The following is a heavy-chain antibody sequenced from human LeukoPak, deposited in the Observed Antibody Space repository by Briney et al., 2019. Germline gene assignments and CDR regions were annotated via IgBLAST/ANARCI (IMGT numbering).Heavy chain of an antibody. Sequence: GGSLRLSCAASGFTFSIYWMRWVRQAPGKGLEWVANIKEDGSEKHYVDSEKGRFTISRDNAKNSLYLQMNSLRVDDTAVYYCARTIRGYWGQGTLVTVSS. V-gene: IGHV3-7*03. CDR2: IKEDGSEK. CDR3: ARTIRGY. J-gene: IGHJ4*02. D-gene: IGHD3-10*01. CDR1: GFTFSIYW.